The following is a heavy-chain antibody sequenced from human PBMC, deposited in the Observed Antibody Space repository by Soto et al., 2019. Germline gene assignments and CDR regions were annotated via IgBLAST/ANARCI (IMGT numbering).Heavy chain of an antibody. J-gene: IGHJ4*02. CDR3: TRDTGSHQDY. CDR1: RYTFTNFG. D-gene: IGHD2-15*01. Sequence: QVQLVQSGAEVKKPGASVKVSCKASRYTFTNFGISWVRQAPGQGLAWMGWISPYNGNTNYAQKLQGRVTMTTDTSTSTAYMELRSLRSDDTAVYYCTRDTGSHQDYWGQGTLVTVSS. CDR2: ISPYNGNT. V-gene: IGHV1-18*01.